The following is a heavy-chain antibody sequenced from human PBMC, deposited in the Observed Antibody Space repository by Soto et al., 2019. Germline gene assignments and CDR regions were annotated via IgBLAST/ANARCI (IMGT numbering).Heavy chain of an antibody. CDR1: GFTFSRYE. Sequence: VQLVESGGGLVQPGGSLRLSCAAYGFTFSRYEMNWVRQTPGKGLEWVSYISSSGSDIYYADSVKGRFTISRDNAKNSLFLQMNSLRAEDTAVYFCVRPYYIPGGRYFDLWGRGTLVTVSS. J-gene: IGHJ2*01. CDR3: VRPYYIPGGRYFDL. D-gene: IGHD3-10*02. CDR2: ISSSGSDI. V-gene: IGHV3-48*03.